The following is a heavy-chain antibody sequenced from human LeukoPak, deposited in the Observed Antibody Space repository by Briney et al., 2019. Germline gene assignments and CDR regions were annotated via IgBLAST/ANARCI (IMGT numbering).Heavy chain of an antibody. CDR3: AREVDTAMGNWFDP. CDR1: GFTFSSYE. V-gene: IGHV3-48*03. Sequence: GGSLRLSCAASGFTFSSYEMNWVRQAPGKGLEWVSYISSSGSTIYYADSVKGRFTISRDNAKNSLCLQMNSLRAEDTAVYYCAREVDTAMGNWFDPWGQGTLVTVSS. CDR2: ISSSGSTI. J-gene: IGHJ5*02. D-gene: IGHD5-18*01.